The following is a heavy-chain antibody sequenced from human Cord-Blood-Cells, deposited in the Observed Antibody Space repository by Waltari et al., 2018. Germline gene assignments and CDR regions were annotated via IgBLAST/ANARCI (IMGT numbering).Heavy chain of an antibody. CDR2: ISGRGGST. J-gene: IGHJ3*02. Sequence: EVQLLESGGGLVQPGGSLRLSCAASASTFRTYAISWVPPASGKWVEWVSAISGRGGSTYYADSVKGRFTISRDNSKNTLYLQMNSLRAEDTAVYYCAKWGAHYGIAARRGAFDIWGQGTMVTVSS. CDR1: ASTFRTYA. V-gene: IGHV3-23*01. D-gene: IGHD6-6*01. CDR3: AKWGAHYGIAARRGAFDI.